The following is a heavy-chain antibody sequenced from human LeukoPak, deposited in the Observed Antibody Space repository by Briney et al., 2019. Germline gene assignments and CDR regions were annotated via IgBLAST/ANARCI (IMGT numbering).Heavy chain of an antibody. CDR3: ASSTYYYDSSGYYYVD. D-gene: IGHD3-22*01. Sequence: SETLSLTCAVYGGSFSGYYWSWIRQPPGKGLEWIGEINHSGSTNYNPSLKSRVTISVDKSKNQFSLKLSSVTAADTAVYYCASSTYYYDSSGYYYVDWGQGTLVTVSS. CDR1: GGSFSGYY. V-gene: IGHV4-34*01. CDR2: INHSGST. J-gene: IGHJ4*02.